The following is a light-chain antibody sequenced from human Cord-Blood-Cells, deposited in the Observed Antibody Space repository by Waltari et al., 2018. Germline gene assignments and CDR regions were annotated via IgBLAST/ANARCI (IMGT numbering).Light chain of an antibody. CDR2: QDS. V-gene: IGLV3-1*01. Sequence: SYELTQPPSVSVSPGQTASITCSGDKLGDKYACWYQQKPGQSPVLVIYQDSKRPSGIPERFSGSKSGNTATLTISGTQAMDEADYDCQAWDSSPNWVFGGGTKLTVL. CDR1: KLGDKY. CDR3: QAWDSSPNWV. J-gene: IGLJ3*02.